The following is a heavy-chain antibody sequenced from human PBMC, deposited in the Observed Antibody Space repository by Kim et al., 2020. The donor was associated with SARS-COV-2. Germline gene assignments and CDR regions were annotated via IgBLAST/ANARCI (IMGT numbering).Heavy chain of an antibody. Sequence: SETLSLTCTVSGGSISSGDYYWSWIRQPPGKGLEWIGYIYYSGSTYYNPSLKSRVTISVDTSKNQFSLKLSSVTAADTAVYYCARAEQPSTGFDYWGQGTLVTVSS. CDR1: GGSISSGDYY. CDR2: IYYSGST. J-gene: IGHJ4*02. D-gene: IGHD2-8*02. CDR3: ARAEQPSTGFDY. V-gene: IGHV4-30-4*01.